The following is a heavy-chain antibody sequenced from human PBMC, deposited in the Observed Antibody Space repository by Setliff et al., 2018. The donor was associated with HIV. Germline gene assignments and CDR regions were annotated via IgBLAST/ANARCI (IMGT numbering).Heavy chain of an antibody. CDR1: GYAFTSNY. J-gene: IGHJ4*02. D-gene: IGHD6-19*01. V-gene: IGHV1-46*03. CDR3: ARSPKESSIAVAGLYFDY. Sequence: ASVKVSCKASGYAFTSNYIHWVRQAPGQGLEWMALIYPSNGDTTYAQSFQGRVTMTLDTSTSTVYMELSSLRSEDTAVYYCARSPKESSIAVAGLYFDYWGQGTLVTVSS. CDR2: IYPSNGDT.